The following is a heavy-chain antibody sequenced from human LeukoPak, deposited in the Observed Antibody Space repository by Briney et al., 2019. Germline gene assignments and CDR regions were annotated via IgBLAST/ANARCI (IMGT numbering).Heavy chain of an antibody. V-gene: IGHV3-23*01. Sequence: GGSLRLSCAASGFTFSSYDMSWVRQAPGKGLEWVSAISGSGGSTNYADSVKGRFTISRDNSKNTLYLQMNSLRAEDTAVYYCAKVFTKNKEETDYWGQGTLVTVSS. J-gene: IGHJ4*02. CDR1: GFTFSSYD. CDR3: AKVFTKNKEETDY. CDR2: ISGSGGST. D-gene: IGHD2-8*01.